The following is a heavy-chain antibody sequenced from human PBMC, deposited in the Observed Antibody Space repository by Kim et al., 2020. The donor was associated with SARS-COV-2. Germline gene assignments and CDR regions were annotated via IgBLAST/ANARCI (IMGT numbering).Heavy chain of an antibody. J-gene: IGHJ4*02. CDR2: ISGSSSYI. D-gene: IGHD6-19*01. CDR1: GFTFSSYT. Sequence: GGSLRLSCAASGFTFSSYTMNWVRQAPGKGLEWVSSISGSSSYIYYADSVKGRFTISRDNAKNSLSLQMNSLRAEDTAVYYCARDHLASRIGGAGTDFDYWGQGTLVTVSS. CDR3: ARDHLASRIGGAGTDFDY. V-gene: IGHV3-21*04.